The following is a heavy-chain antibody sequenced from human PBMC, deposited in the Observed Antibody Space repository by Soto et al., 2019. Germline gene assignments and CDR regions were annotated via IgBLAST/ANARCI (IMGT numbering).Heavy chain of an antibody. J-gene: IGHJ6*03. CDR3: AHRQGHPVPKNKQNFYSYYMDV. V-gene: IGHV2-5*02. CDR2: IYWDDDK. CDR1: GFSLSTSGVA. D-gene: IGHD6-19*01. Sequence: SGPTLVNPTQTLTLTCTFSGFSLSTSGVAVGWIRQPPGKALEWLALIYWDDDKRYSPSLKSRLTITKDTSKNQVVLTMTNMDPVDTATYFCAHRQGHPVPKNKQNFYSYYMDVWGKGTTVTVSS.